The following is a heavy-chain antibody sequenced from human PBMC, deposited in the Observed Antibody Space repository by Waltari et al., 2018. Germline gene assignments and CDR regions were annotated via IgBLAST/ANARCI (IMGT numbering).Heavy chain of an antibody. J-gene: IGHJ5*02. CDR1: GYTFTSYD. CDR3: ARGRRSTMIVVRERWFDP. V-gene: IGHV1-8*03. D-gene: IGHD3-22*01. CDR2: MNPNSGNT. Sequence: QVQLVQSGAEVKKPGASVKVSCKASGYTFTSYDINWVRQATGPGLEWMGWMNPNSGNTGYAQKFQGRVTITRNTSISTAYMELSSLRSEDTAVYYCARGRRSTMIVVRERWFDPWGQGTLVTVSS.